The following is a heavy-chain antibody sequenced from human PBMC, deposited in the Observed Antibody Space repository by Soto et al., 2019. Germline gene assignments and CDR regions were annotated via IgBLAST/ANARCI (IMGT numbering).Heavy chain of an antibody. CDR3: ARASRGTNGGSYFPFAY. D-gene: IGHD1-26*01. J-gene: IGHJ4*02. V-gene: IGHV3-74*01. CDR1: GFTFSSYW. Sequence: EVQLVESGGGLVQPGGSLRLSCAASGFTFSSYWMHWVRQAPGKGLVWVSRINSDGSSTSYADSVKGRFTISRDNAKNTLYLQMNSLRAEDTAVYYCARASRGTNGGSYFPFAYWGQGTLVTVSS. CDR2: INSDGSST.